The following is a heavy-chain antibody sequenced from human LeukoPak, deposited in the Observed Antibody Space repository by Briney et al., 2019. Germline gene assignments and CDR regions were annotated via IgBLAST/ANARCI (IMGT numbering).Heavy chain of an antibody. Sequence: ASVKVSCKASGYTFTSYAMNWVRQAPGQGLEWMGWINTNTGNPTYAQGFTGRFVFSLDTSVSTAYLQICSLKAEDTAVYYCARDGGRRPAASYYYYGMEVWGKGTTVTVSS. J-gene: IGHJ6*04. CDR3: ARDGGRRPAASYYYYGMEV. V-gene: IGHV7-4-1*01. CDR2: INTNTGNP. CDR1: GYTFTSYA. D-gene: IGHD2-2*01.